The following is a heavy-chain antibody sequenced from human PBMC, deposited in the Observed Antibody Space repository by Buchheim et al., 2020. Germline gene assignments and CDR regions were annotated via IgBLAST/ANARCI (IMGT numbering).Heavy chain of an antibody. J-gene: IGHJ1*01. V-gene: IGHV3-30-3*01. Sequence: QVHLVESGGGVVQPGRSLRLSCAASGFIFNNYAMHWVRQAPGKGLEWVAVISSDGTNKYYADSVKGRFTISRDDSKNTLYLQMNSLRGEDTAVYFCARKFGDYENFHPWGQGTL. D-gene: IGHD4-17*01. CDR2: ISSDGTNK. CDR3: ARKFGDYENFHP. CDR1: GFIFNNYA.